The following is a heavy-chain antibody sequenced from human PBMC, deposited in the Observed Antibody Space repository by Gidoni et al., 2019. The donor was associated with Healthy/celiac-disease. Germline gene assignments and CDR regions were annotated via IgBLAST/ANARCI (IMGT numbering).Heavy chain of an antibody. CDR3: AKSAVAGPTPYYFDY. V-gene: IGHV3-30*18. Sequence: QVQLVESGGGVVQPGRSLRLSCAASGFTFSRYGMHWVRQAPGKGLEWVAVISYDGSNKYYADSVKGRFTISRDNSKNTLYLQMNSLRAEDTAVYYCAKSAVAGPTPYYFDYWGQGTLVTVSS. CDR2: ISYDGSNK. D-gene: IGHD6-19*01. J-gene: IGHJ4*02. CDR1: GFTFSRYG.